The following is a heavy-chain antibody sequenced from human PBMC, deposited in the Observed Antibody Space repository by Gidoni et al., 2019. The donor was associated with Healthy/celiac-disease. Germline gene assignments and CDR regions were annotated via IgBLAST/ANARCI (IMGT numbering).Heavy chain of an antibody. J-gene: IGHJ4*02. Sequence: QVQLVESGGGVVQPGRSLRLSCAASGFTFSSYAMHWVRQAPGKGLEWVAVISYDGSNKYYADSVKGRFTISRDNSKNTLYLQMNSLRAEDTAVYYCAREFQTTESLDYWGQGTLVTVSS. CDR1: GFTFSSYA. V-gene: IGHV3-30-3*01. CDR2: ISYDGSNK. D-gene: IGHD4-17*01. CDR3: AREFQTTESLDY.